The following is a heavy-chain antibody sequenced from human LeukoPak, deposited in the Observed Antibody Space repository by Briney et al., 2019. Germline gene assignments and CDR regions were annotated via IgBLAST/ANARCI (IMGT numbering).Heavy chain of an antibody. CDR3: AREGLYYYGSGSFDY. Sequence: PGGSLRLSCAASGFTVSSNCMSWVRQAPGKGLEWVSVIYSGGSTYYADSVKGRFTISRDNSKNTLYLQMNSLRAEDTAVYYCAREGLYYYGSGSFDYWGQGTLVTVSS. V-gene: IGHV3-66*01. CDR1: GFTVSSNC. J-gene: IGHJ4*02. D-gene: IGHD3-10*01. CDR2: IYSGGST.